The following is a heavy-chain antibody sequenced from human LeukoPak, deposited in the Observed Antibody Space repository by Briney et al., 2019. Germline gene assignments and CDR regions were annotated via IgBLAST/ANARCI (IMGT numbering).Heavy chain of an antibody. V-gene: IGHV4-59*01. CDR2: VYYSGST. CDR1: SGSITSYY. CDR3: ARGGVRWGYDY. J-gene: IGHJ4*02. D-gene: IGHD5-24*01. Sequence: SETLSLTCTVSSGSITSYYWSWIRQPPGKGLEWIGYVYYSGSTNYNSSLKSRVTISVDTSNNQFSLNLTSVTAADTAVYYCARGGVRWGYDYWGQGTLVTVSS.